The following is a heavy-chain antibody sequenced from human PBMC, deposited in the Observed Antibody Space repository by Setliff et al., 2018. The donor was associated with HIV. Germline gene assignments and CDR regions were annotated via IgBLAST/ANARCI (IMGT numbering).Heavy chain of an antibody. V-gene: IGHV4-61*09. J-gene: IGHJ2*01. CDR3: ARAAYSGTYVWEPATYL. D-gene: IGHD1-26*01. Sequence: PSETLSLTCSVSGGSIRSGSYYWSWIRQPAGKGLEWIGHIYSTGGTRYNPPLESRLTILVDTSRNQFSLNLSSVTAADTAVYYCARAAYSGTYVWEPATYLWGRGTLVTVSS. CDR2: IYSTGGT. CDR1: GGSIRSGSYY.